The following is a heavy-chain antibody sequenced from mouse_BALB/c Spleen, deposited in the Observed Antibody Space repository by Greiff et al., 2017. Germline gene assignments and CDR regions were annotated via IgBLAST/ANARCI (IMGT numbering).Heavy chain of an antibody. V-gene: IGHV2-9*02. CDR1: GFSLTSYG. J-gene: IGHJ4*01. CDR3: ARDTNWDYAMDY. CDR2: IWAGGST. Sequence: QVQLKESGPGLVAPSQSLSITCTVSGFSLTSYGVHWVRQPPGKGLEWLGVIWAGGSTNYNSALMSRLSISKDNSKSQVFLKMNSLQTDDTAMYYCARDTNWDYAMDYWGQGTSVTVSS. D-gene: IGHD4-1*02.